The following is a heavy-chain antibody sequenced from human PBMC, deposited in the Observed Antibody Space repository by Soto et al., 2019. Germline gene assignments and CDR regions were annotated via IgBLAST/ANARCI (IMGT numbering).Heavy chain of an antibody. J-gene: IGHJ3*02. CDR3: ARDKSRGQLVPHDAFDI. CDR1: GFTFSSYS. D-gene: IGHD6-6*01. CDR2: ISSSSSYI. V-gene: IGHV3-21*01. Sequence: GSLRLSCAASGFTFSSYSRNWVRQAPGKGLEWVSSISSSSSYIYYADSVKGRFTISRDNAKNSLYLQMNSLRAEDTAVYYCARDKSRGQLVPHDAFDIWGQGTMVTVSS.